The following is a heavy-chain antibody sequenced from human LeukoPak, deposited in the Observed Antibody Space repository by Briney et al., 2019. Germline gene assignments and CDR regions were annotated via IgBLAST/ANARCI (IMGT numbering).Heavy chain of an antibody. J-gene: IGHJ4*02. CDR1: GGSISSYY. CDR3: AGLKYYYDSSGYYYFDY. Sequence: SETLSLTCTVSGGSISSYYWSWIRQHPGTGLEWIGYTYYGGSTYSHPSLKSRVSISLDKSKKQFSLKLNSVTAADTAVYYCAGLKYYYDSSGYYYFDYWGQGTLVTVSS. D-gene: IGHD3-22*01. CDR2: TYYGGST. V-gene: IGHV4-59*06.